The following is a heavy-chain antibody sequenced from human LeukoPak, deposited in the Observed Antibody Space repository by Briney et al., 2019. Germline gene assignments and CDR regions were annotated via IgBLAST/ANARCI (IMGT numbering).Heavy chain of an antibody. CDR3: ARRNYDDHGDPFDY. D-gene: IGHD4-17*01. Sequence: GGSLRLSCAASGFAFGSYVMSWVRQAPGKGLEWVSDISLSGGSTYYADSVKGRFTISRDNSKNTLYLQLVNLRAEDTAVYYCARRNYDDHGDPFDYWGQGTLVTVSS. V-gene: IGHV3-23*01. CDR2: ISLSGGST. J-gene: IGHJ4*02. CDR1: GFAFGSYV.